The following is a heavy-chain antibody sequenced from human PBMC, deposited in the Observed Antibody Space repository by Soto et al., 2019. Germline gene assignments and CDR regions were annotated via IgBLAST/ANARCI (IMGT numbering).Heavy chain of an antibody. J-gene: IGHJ4*02. CDR3: SSLPAGYTSGLDY. CDR1: GASISSGDYY. D-gene: IGHD5-12*01. Sequence: QVQLQESGPGLVKPSQTLSLSCTVSGASISSGDYYWSWIRQPPGKGLEWIGYIYYTGNTVFNPSPKRRVPXSXDXXKNPFPLKLNPVTAAAPAVYYCSSLPAGYTSGLDYWGQGTLVTVSS. V-gene: IGHV4-30-4*01. CDR2: IYYTGNT.